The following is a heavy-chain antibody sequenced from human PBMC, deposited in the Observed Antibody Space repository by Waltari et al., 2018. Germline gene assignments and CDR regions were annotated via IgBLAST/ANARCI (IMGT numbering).Heavy chain of an antibody. J-gene: IGHJ5*02. CDR3: ASAAPYYYGSGSPLNWFDP. Sequence: EVQLLESGGGLVQPGGSLRLSCAASGFTFSSYAMSWVRQAPGKGLEWVSAISGSGGSTYYEDSVKGRFTISRDNSKNTLYLQMNSLRAEDTAVYYCASAAPYYYGSGSPLNWFDPWGQGTLVTVSS. V-gene: IGHV3-23*01. CDR1: GFTFSSYA. CDR2: ISGSGGST. D-gene: IGHD3-10*01.